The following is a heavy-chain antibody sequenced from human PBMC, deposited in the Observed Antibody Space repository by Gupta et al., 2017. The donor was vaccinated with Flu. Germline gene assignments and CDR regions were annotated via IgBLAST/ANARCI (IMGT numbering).Heavy chain of an antibody. CDR3: TNGHLWSFYFDF. CDR2: IKRLTDGGTE. CDR1: GLTFDNAW. Sequence: EVQLVESGGGLVKPGGPLRLSCAAAGLTFDNAWMTWVRQAPGKGLEWVGRIKRLTDGGTEDYATAVKVRFTISRDDSKTTLDMQMNSLKTEDTAVYDGTNGHLWSFYFDFWGQGTMVTVSS. V-gene: IGHV3-15*01. J-gene: IGHJ4*02. D-gene: IGHD2-21*01.